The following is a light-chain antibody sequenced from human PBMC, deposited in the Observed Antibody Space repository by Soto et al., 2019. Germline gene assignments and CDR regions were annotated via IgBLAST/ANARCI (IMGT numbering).Light chain of an antibody. CDR2: EVR. V-gene: IGLV2-8*01. J-gene: IGLJ3*02. CDR1: SY. Sequence: QSALTQPRSASGSPGQTVTISRTATSYVSWYQQHPGKAPKLLIYEVRKRPSGVPDRFYGSTSGNTASLTVSGLQAEDEADYYCTSYVGNAWVFGGGTQLTVL. CDR3: TSYVGNAWV.